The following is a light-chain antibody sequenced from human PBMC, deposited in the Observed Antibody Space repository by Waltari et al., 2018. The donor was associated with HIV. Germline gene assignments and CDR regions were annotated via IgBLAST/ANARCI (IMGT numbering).Light chain of an antibody. V-gene: IGLV7-46*01. J-gene: IGLJ2*01. CDR1: TGAVTSGHY. CDR3: LLSYSGARPVV. CDR2: YTS. Sequence: QAVVTQEPSLTVSPGGTVTLTCGSSTGAVTSGHYPYWFQQKPGQAPRTLIYYTSNKHSWTPARFSGSRLGGKAALTLSGAQPEDEAEYYCLLSYSGARPVVFGGGTKLTVL.